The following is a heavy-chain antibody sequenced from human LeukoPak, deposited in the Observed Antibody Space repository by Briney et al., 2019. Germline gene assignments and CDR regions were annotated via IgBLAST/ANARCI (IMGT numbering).Heavy chain of an antibody. D-gene: IGHD3-22*01. CDR3: ARAGLSYDSSGYLDY. J-gene: IGHJ4*02. CDR1: GFTFSSFG. Sequence: GRSLRLSCAASGFTFSSFGMHWVRQAPGKGLEWVSVISYDGSKTYYADSVKGRFTISRDNSKNTLYLQMNSLRAEDTAVYYCARAGLSYDSSGYLDYWGQGALVTVFS. CDR2: ISYDGSKT. V-gene: IGHV3-30*03.